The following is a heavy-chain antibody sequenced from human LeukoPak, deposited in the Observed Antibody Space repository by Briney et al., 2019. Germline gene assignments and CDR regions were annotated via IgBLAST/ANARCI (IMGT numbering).Heavy chain of an antibody. V-gene: IGHV3-30*03. CDR1: GFTFSSYG. CDR2: ISYDGSNK. Sequence: GGSLRLSCAASGFTFSSYGIHWVRQAPGKGLEWVAVISYDGSNKYYADSVKGRFTISRDNSKNTLYLQMNSLRAEDTAVYYCARDRGYGGLFDYWGQGTLVTVSS. J-gene: IGHJ4*02. D-gene: IGHD4-23*01. CDR3: ARDRGYGGLFDY.